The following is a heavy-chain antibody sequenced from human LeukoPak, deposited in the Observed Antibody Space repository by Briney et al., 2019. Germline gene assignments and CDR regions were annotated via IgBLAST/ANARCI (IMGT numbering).Heavy chain of an antibody. Sequence: SGTLSLTCAVSGVSVSSSEWWIWVRQPPGQGLEWIGEIHRDGRTRYNPSLKSRVTMSIDYSKNQFSLKVSSVTAADTAIYYCGKTDIYFNPIDYWGPGSLVTVSS. CDR3: GKTDIYFNPIDY. CDR1: GVSVSSSEW. CDR2: IHRDGRT. J-gene: IGHJ4*02. V-gene: IGHV4-4*02. D-gene: IGHD3-9*01.